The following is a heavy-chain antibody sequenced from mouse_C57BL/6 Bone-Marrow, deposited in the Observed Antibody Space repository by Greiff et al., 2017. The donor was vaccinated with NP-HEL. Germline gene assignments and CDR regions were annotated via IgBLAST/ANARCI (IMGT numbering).Heavy chain of an antibody. D-gene: IGHD5-5*01. Sequence: AGGGVDFSRYWMSWVRRAPGKGLEWIGESNPDSSTINYAPSLKDKFIISRDNAKNTLYLQMSKVRSEDTALYYCARPYLYAMDYWGQGTSVTVSS. V-gene: IGHV4-1*01. CDR3: ARPYLYAMDY. CDR2: SNPDSSTI. J-gene: IGHJ4*01. CDR1: GVDFSRYW.